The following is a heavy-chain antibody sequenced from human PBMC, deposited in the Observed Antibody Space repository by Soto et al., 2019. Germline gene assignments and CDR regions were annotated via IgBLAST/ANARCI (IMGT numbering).Heavy chain of an antibody. J-gene: IGHJ4*02. CDR3: ARDGYSSGFDY. Sequence: EVQLVESGGGLVEPGGSLRLSCAASGFTFSRHSLNWVRQAPGKGLEWVSSIGTTSTYIYYADSVKGRFTISRDNAKNXLYLQMDSLRAXDTAVYYCARDGYSSGFDYWGQGTLVTASS. D-gene: IGHD6-19*01. CDR2: IGTTSTYI. CDR1: GFTFSRHS. V-gene: IGHV3-21*01.